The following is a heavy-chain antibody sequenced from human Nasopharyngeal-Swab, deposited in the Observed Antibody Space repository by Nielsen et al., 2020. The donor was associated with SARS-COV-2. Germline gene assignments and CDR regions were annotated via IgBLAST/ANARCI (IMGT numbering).Heavy chain of an antibody. D-gene: IGHD2-15*01. J-gene: IGHJ4*02. CDR1: GFTFMNHA. CDR3: TRSGRAATKTRYFDY. V-gene: IGHV3-49*04. CDR2: TRIKAFGETP. Sequence: GGSLRLSCAASGFTFMNHAMHWVRQAPGKGLEWVGFTRIKAFGETPEYAASVKGRFTISRDASKSIAYLQMNSLKIEDTGMYYCTRSGRAATKTRYFDYWGQGTLVTVSS.